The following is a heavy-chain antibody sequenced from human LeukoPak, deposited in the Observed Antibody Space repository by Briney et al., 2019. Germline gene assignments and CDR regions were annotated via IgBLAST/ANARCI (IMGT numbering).Heavy chain of an antibody. CDR1: GFTFSSYA. CDR3: ARYYDFWSGRCSDY. J-gene: IGHJ4*02. CDR2: ISGSGGST. D-gene: IGHD3-3*01. Sequence: HSGGSLRLSCAASGFTFSSYAMSWVRQAPGKGLEWVSAISGSGGSTYYADSVKGRFTISRDNSKNTLYLQMNSLRAEDTAVYYCARYYDFWSGRCSDYWGQGTLVTVSS. V-gene: IGHV3-23*01.